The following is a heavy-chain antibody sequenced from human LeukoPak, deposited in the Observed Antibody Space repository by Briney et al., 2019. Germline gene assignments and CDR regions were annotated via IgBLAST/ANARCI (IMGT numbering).Heavy chain of an antibody. D-gene: IGHD1-26*01. Sequence: PSETLSLTCTVSGGSTSNYYWNWIRQPPGKGLEWIGYIYYSGSTNYNPSLKSRVTISVDTSKNQLSLKLSSVTAADTAVYYCARDLGGIYFDYWGQGTLVTVSS. V-gene: IGHV4-59*01. J-gene: IGHJ4*02. CDR2: IYYSGST. CDR3: ARDLGGIYFDY. CDR1: GGSTSNYY.